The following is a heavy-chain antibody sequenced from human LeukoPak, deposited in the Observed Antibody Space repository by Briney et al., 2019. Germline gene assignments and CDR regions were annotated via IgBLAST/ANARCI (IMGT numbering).Heavy chain of an antibody. V-gene: IGHV1-18*01. J-gene: IGHJ4*02. Sequence: ASVKVSCKASGYTFTSYCIHWVRQAPGQGLEWMGWISAYNGNTNYAQKFQGRVTMTTGTSTSTGYMELRSLRSDDTAVYYCARGSRLRYFDWLIWGQGTLVTVSS. D-gene: IGHD3-9*01. CDR1: GYTFTSYC. CDR2: ISAYNGNT. CDR3: ARGSRLRYFDWLI.